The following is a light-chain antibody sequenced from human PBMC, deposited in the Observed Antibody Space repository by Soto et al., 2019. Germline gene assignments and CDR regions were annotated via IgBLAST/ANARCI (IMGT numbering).Light chain of an antibody. Sequence: RPPSATGSPGQAVNIACVGPISYVVGYNYVSWYQQHPGKAPKLMSYEVSKRHSGVPDRFSGSKSGTSASLAISGLQAEDEADSYCAALADRLNVPCVCGNGTKVPVL. V-gene: IGLV2-8*01. CDR3: AALADRLNVPCV. CDR2: EVS. CDR1: ISYVVGYNY. J-gene: IGLJ1*01.